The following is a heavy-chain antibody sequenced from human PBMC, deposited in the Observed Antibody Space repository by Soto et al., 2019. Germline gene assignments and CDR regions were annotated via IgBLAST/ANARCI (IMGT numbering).Heavy chain of an antibody. CDR2: IFWDDDK. V-gene: IGHV2-5*02. J-gene: IGHJ4*02. Sequence: SGPTLVNPTQTLTLTCSFSGFSLSTSGMGGGWIRQPPEKALEWLALIFWDDDKRYNPSLKSRLTITKDTSENQVVLTLTNKDPVDTATYYCAHIYTATGGHFDYWGQGXLVTVYS. CDR3: AHIYTATGGHFDY. D-gene: IGHD2-8*02. CDR1: GFSLSTSGMG.